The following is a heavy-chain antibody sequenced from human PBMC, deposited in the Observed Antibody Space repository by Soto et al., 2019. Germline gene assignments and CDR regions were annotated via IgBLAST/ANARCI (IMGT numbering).Heavy chain of an antibody. J-gene: IGHJ5*02. CDR3: ARDQRSYYGPGTFDP. D-gene: IGHD3-10*01. V-gene: IGHV4-30-2*01. Sequence: QLQLQESGSRLVKPSQTLSLTCAVSGGSISSGGYAWSWIRQPPGRGLEWIGYIFHNGAAYYNPSLNSRVTMSVDRSKNQFSLELTSVTAADTAVYFCARDQRSYYGPGTFDPWGQGTLVTVSS. CDR2: IFHNGAA. CDR1: GGSISSGGYA.